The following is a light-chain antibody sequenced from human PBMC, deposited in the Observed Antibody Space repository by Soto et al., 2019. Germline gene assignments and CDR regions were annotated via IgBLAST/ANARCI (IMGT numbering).Light chain of an antibody. J-gene: IGLJ1*01. Sequence: QSALTQPASVSGSPGQSITISCTGTSSDVGSYHLVSWYQQHPGKAPKLMIFEATKRPSGVSPRFSGSKSGNAASLTISGLQAEDEADYYCCSYAGSRRVFGTGTKVTVL. CDR1: SSDVGSYHL. V-gene: IGLV2-23*01. CDR2: EAT. CDR3: CSYAGSRRV.